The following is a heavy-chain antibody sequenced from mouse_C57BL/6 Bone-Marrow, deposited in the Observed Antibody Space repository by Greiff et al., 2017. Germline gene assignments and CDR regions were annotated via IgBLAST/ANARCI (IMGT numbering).Heavy chain of an antibody. J-gene: IGHJ4*01. CDR1: GYTFTSYW. CDR3: AREGLRRVYY. D-gene: IGHD2-4*01. Sequence: QVQLKQPGAELVKPGASVQLSCKASGYTFTSYWMQWVKQRPGQGLEWIGEIDPSDSYTNYNQKFKGKATLTVDTSSSTAYMQLSSLTSEDSAVYYCAREGLRRVYYWGQGTSVTVSS. CDR2: IDPSDSYT. V-gene: IGHV1-50*01.